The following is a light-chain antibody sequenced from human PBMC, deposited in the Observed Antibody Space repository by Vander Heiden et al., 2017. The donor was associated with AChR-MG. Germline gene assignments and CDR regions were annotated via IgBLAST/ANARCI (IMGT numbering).Light chain of an antibody. J-gene: IGLJ2*01. CDR1: SSDAGGYDY. V-gene: IGLV2-11*01. CDR2: DVS. Sequence: QSALTQPRSMSGSPGQSVTISCTGTSSDAGGYDYVSWYQQHPGKAPKLMIFDVSERPSGVPARFSGSKSDNTASLTISGLQAEDEADYYCYSFAGSVFGGGTKLTVL. CDR3: YSFAGSV.